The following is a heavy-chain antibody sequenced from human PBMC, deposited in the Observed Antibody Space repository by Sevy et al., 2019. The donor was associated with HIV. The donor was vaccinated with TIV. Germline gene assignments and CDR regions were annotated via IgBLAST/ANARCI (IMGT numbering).Heavy chain of an antibody. CDR3: ARHSFKHGYRPHYFDY. D-gene: IGHD5-18*01. CDR1: GGSITSKNYF. J-gene: IGHJ4*02. Sequence: SETLSLTCSVSGGSITSKNYFWAWIRQSPGKGLEWIGSIYHSGSTYHSPSLQSRVGISVDTSRRHFSLKLSSVTATDTAVYYCARHSFKHGYRPHYFDYWSQGTLVNVSS. V-gene: IGHV4-39*01. CDR2: IYHSGST.